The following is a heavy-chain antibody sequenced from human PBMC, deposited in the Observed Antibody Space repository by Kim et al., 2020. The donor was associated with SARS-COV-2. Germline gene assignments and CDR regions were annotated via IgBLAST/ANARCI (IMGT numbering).Heavy chain of an antibody. D-gene: IGHD2-8*01. CDR3: ESHDRGVFDI. J-gene: IGHJ3*02. CDR2: VFYSGST. Sequence: SETLSLTCTVSGGSISSSSYYWGWVRQPPGKGLEWIGSVFYSGSTYYNPSLKSRVTISVDTSKNQFSLRMRSVTAADTAVYYCESHDRGVFDIWVQGTMVTFSS. CDR1: GGSISSSSYY. V-gene: IGHV4-39*01.